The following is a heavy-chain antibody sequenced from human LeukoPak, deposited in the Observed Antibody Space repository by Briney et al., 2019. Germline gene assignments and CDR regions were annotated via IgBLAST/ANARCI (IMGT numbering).Heavy chain of an antibody. D-gene: IGHD2-15*01. J-gene: IGHJ5*02. Sequence: ASVTVSCKTSGYSFTSYGVTWVRQAPGQGLEWMGWIGGYTGHTNYVQKFQGRVTMTTDTSTSTAYMELRSLTSDDTAVYYCARDGSCSGGSCAMDGWFDRWGQGTLVTVSS. CDR1: GYSFTSYG. V-gene: IGHV1-18*01. CDR3: ARDGSCSGGSCAMDGWFDR. CDR2: IGGYTGHT.